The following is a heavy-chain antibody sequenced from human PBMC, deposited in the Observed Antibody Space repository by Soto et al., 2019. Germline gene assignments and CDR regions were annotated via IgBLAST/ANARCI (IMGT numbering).Heavy chain of an antibody. Sequence: ASVKVSCKASGYTLTGYYMHWVRQAPGQGLEWMGWINPNSGGTNYAQKFQGWVTMTRDTSISTAYMELSRLRSDDMAVYYCARGGVTTYYYFDYWGQGTLVTVSS. CDR2: INPNSGGT. J-gene: IGHJ4*02. CDR3: ARGGVTTYYYFDY. D-gene: IGHD4-4*01. CDR1: GYTLTGYY. V-gene: IGHV1-2*04.